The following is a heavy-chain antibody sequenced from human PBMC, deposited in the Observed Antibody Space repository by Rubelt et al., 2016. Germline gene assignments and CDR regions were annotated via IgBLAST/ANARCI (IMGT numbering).Heavy chain of an antibody. CDR2: IIPIFGTA. CDR1: GYTFTSYA. CDR3: ARESSAGDSPFDI. V-gene: IGHV1-69*13. Sequence: QVQLVQSGAEVKKPGASVKVSCKASGYTFTSYAMHWVRQAPGQRLEWMGGIIPIFGTANYAQKFQGRVTITADESTSTAYMELRSLRSDDTAVYYCARESSAGDSPFDIWGQGTMVTVSS. J-gene: IGHJ3*02. D-gene: IGHD3-10*01.